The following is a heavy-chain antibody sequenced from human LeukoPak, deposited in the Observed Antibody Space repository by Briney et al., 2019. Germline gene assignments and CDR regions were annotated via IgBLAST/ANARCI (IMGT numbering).Heavy chain of an antibody. Sequence: PSETLSLTCTVSGDSISSYYWSWIRQPPGEGLEWIGYIYYSGSTKYSPSLKSRVTISVDTSKNQFSLKLSSVTAADTAVYYCARHGYSSASYYFDYWGQGTLVTASS. CDR2: IYYSGST. J-gene: IGHJ4*02. V-gene: IGHV4-59*08. CDR1: GDSISSYY. CDR3: ARHGYSSASYYFDY. D-gene: IGHD6-19*01.